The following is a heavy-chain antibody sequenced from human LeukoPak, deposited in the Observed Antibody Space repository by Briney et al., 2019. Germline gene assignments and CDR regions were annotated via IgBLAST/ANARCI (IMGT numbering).Heavy chain of an antibody. CDR2: IYSGGST. D-gene: IGHD3-22*01. CDR3: ARVTYYYDSSGYLFDY. Sequence: GGSLRLSCAASGFTVSSNYMSWVRRAPGKGLEWVSVIYSGGSTYYADSVKGRFTISRDNSKNTLYLQMNSLRAEDTAVYYCARVTYYYDSSGYLFDYWGQGTLVTVSS. V-gene: IGHV3-66*01. J-gene: IGHJ4*02. CDR1: GFTVSSNY.